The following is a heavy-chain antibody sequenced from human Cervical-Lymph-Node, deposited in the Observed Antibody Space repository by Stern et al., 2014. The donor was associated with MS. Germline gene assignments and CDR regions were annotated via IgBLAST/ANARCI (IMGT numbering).Heavy chain of an antibody. V-gene: IGHV1-18*01. CDR1: GYTFTSYG. J-gene: IGHJ4*02. CDR3: ASTHYDYVWGSYRPFDY. Sequence: QMQLVQSGAEVKKPGASVKVSCKASGYTFTSYGISWVRQAPGQGLEWMGWISAYNGNTNYAQKLQGRVTMTTDTSTSTAYMELRSLRSDDTAVYYCASTHYDYVWGSYRPFDYWGQGTLVTVSS. D-gene: IGHD3-16*02. CDR2: ISAYNGNT.